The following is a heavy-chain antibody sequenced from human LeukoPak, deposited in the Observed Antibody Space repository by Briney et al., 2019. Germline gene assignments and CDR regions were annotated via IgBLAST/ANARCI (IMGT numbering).Heavy chain of an antibody. CDR3: ARDVDSSSSLSLFDY. V-gene: IGHV3-7*01. CDR1: GFSFSSRW. D-gene: IGHD6-6*01. Sequence: GGSLRLSCAASGFSFSSRWMSWVRQAPGKGLEWVANINQDATEKHYVGSVEGRFTISRDDAKNSLHLQMNGLRAEDTAVYYCARDVDSSSSLSLFDYWGRGTLVTVSS. J-gene: IGHJ4*02. CDR2: INQDATEK.